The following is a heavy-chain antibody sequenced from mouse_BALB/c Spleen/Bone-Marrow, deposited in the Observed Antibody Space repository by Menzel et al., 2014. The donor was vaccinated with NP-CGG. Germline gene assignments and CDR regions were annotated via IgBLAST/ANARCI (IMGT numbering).Heavy chain of an antibody. Sequence: VQLQQSGAELAKPGASVKMSCKASGYTFTDYWMHWVKQRPGQGLEWLGYINPSTGYTEYNQKFKDKATLTADKSSSTAYMQLNSLTSEDSAVYYCARFYDGHYHPLDYWGQGTTLTVSS. D-gene: IGHD2-3*01. CDR3: ARFYDGHYHPLDY. V-gene: IGHV1-7*01. CDR1: GYTFTDYW. J-gene: IGHJ2*01. CDR2: INPSTGYT.